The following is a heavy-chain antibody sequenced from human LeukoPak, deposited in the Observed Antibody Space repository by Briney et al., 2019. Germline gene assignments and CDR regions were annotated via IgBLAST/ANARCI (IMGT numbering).Heavy chain of an antibody. CDR3: AKDSVYNYDTSAYCDS. CDR2: IYSGGST. V-gene: IGHV3-53*05. D-gene: IGHD3-22*01. CDR1: GFTVSSSY. Sequence: PGGSLRLSCAASGFTVSSSYMTWVRQAPGKGLEWVSVIYSGGSTYYADSVKGRFTISRDNSKNTLYLQMNSLRAEDTAVYYCAKDSVYNYDTSAYCDSWGQGTLVTVSS. J-gene: IGHJ4*02.